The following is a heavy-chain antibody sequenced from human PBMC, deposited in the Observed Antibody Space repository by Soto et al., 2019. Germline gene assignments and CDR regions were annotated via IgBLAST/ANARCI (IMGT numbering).Heavy chain of an antibody. J-gene: IGHJ4*02. D-gene: IGHD4-4*01. CDR2: ISYDGSET. CDR1: GFMFSHNG. Sequence: LRLSCAGSGFMFSHNGMNWVRRAPGKGLEWVAFISYDGSETFYADSVKGRFTISRDNSKSTLFLHMSSLKNEDTAVYYCAITSVADASFDYWGQGTLVT. V-gene: IGHV3-30*03. CDR3: AITSVADASFDY.